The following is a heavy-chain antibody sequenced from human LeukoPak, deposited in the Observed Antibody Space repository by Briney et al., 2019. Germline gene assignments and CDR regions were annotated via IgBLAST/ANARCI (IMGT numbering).Heavy chain of an antibody. Sequence: ASLKVSCTASGYTFTSYYMYWVRQAPGQGLEWMGIINPSGGSTGYAQKFQGRVTMTRDTSTSTVYMELSSLRSEDTAVYYCARYGSGSHLNYWGQGTLVTVSS. D-gene: IGHD3-10*01. J-gene: IGHJ4*02. CDR2: INPSGGST. V-gene: IGHV1-46*03. CDR1: GYTFTSYY. CDR3: ARYGSGSHLNY.